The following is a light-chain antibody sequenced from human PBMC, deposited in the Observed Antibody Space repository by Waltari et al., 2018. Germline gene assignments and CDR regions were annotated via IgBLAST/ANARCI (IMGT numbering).Light chain of an antibody. CDR3: QQTDSFPLT. CDR1: QDVSTW. V-gene: IGKV1-12*01. J-gene: IGKJ4*01. CDR2: GAS. Sequence: DIQMTQSPSSVSASVGDRVTISCRASQDVSTWLAWYQQKPGKAPNLLIHGASSLQSWVPSRFSGSGSGTEFTLTINGLQPEDFATYYCQQTDSFPLTFGGGTKVEIK.